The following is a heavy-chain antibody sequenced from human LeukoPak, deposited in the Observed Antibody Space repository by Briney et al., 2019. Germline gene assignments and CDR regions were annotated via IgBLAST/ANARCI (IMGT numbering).Heavy chain of an antibody. V-gene: IGHV3-64D*09. CDR1: EFTLSSYI. CDR3: VRSVTTLSDFHN. D-gene: IGHD4-17*01. J-gene: IGHJ4*02. Sequence: GGSLRLSCLASEFTLSSYIMHWVRQAPGKGLEYVSAISNNWGSTYYADSVKGRFTISRDNSKNTLYLQMNSLRPEDTAVYYCVRSVTTLSDFHNWGQGTLVTVSS. CDR2: ISNNWGST.